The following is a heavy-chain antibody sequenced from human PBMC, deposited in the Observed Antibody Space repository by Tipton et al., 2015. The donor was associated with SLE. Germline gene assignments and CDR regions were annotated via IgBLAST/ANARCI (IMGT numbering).Heavy chain of an antibody. CDR1: GYSINSDYY. CDR3: VRSGIAPTPADVDNWFDP. CDR2: IYHSGST. D-gene: IGHD2-2*01. Sequence: TLSLTCAVSGYSINSDYYWGWIRQPPGRGRGGIGTIYHSGSTYYNPSLKSRVTISMDTSNNQFYLRLSSVTAADTAVYYCVRSGIAPTPADVDNWFDPWGQGTLVTVSS. V-gene: IGHV4-38-2*01. J-gene: IGHJ5*02.